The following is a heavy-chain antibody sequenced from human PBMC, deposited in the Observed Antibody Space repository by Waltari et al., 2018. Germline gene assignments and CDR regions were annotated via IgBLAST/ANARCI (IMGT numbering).Heavy chain of an antibody. CDR1: GGSITRVSFY. D-gene: IGHD2-2*01. CDR3: AREVVPAALGFGDFDY. V-gene: IGHV4-61*02. J-gene: IGHJ4*02. Sequence: QVQLQESGPGLVKPSQTLSLTCTASGGSITRVSFYGNWIRQPAGKGLEWVGRIYKNGDTTYNPSLKSRVTLSLDTSKNQFSLELTSMTAADTATYYCAREVVPAALGFGDFDYWGRGTLVTVSS. CDR2: IYKNGDT.